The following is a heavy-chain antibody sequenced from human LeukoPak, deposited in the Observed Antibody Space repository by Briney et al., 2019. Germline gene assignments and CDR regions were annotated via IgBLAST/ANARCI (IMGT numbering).Heavy chain of an antibody. CDR3: ARGYAGATTFDY. CDR1: GGSISSYY. Sequence: SETLSLTCTVSGGSISSYYWSWIRQPPGKGLDWIGYIYYSGSTNYNPSLKSRVTISVDTSKNPFSLKLSSVTAADTAVYYCARGYAGATTFDYWGQGTLVTVSS. J-gene: IGHJ4*02. V-gene: IGHV4-59*01. CDR2: IYYSGST. D-gene: IGHD1-26*01.